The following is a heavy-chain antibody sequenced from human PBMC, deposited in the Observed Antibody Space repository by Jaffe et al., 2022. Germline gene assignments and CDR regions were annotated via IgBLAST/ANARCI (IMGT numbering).Heavy chain of an antibody. J-gene: IGHJ6*03. CDR1: GGSISNHY. CDR3: ARLSSWYFYYVDV. CDR2: IYYSGSA. D-gene: IGHD6-13*01. Sequence: QVQLRESGPGLVKPSETLSLTCTVSGGSISNHYWSWIRQPPGKGLEWIGYIYYSGSANYNPSLKSRVTISVDTSKNQFSLKLTSVTVADTAVYYCARLSSWYFYYVDVWGKGTTVTVSS. V-gene: IGHV4-59*11.